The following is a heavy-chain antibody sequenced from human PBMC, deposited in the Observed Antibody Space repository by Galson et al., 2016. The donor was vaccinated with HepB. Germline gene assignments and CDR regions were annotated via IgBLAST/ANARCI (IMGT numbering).Heavy chain of an antibody. J-gene: IGHJ6*02. CDR2: INQSGTST. V-gene: IGHV4-34*01. Sequence: SETLSLTCAVSGGPFSGYWSWLRQPPGKGLEWIGEINQSGTSTTYNPSLVPRVTISVDTSKNQFSLNLKSVTAADTAAYYCARELGLRGIRMDVWGQGTTVIVSS. D-gene: IGHD3-10*01. CDR3: ARELGLRGIRMDV. CDR1: GGPFSGY.